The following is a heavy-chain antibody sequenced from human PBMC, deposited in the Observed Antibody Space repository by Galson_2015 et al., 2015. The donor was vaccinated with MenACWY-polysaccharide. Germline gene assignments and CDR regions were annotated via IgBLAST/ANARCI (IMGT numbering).Heavy chain of an antibody. J-gene: IGHJ4*02. V-gene: IGHV3-74*01. CDR3: ARLAVDNYFDY. Sequence: SLRLSCAASGFTFSSSWMHWVRHAPGKGLVWVSRILSDGSSTYYADSVKGRFTISRDNSKNTLYLQMNSLRAEDTALYYCARLAVDNYFDYWGQGTLVAVSS. CDR2: ILSDGSST. D-gene: IGHD6-19*01. CDR1: GFTFSSSW.